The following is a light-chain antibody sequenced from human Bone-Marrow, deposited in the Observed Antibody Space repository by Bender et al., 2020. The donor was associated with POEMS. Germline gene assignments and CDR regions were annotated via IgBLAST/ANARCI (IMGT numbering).Light chain of an antibody. J-gene: IGLJ3*02. CDR2: RNN. CDR3: QSYDSDLNVE. Sequence: QSVLTQPPSASGTPGQRVTISCSGGDSNIRGAYVHWYQHVPGMAPKLVIFRNNQRPSGVPDRFSGSKTGSSASLAITGLQAKDEADYYCQSYDSDLNVEFGGGTRLIVL. V-gene: IGLV1-47*01. CDR1: DSNIRGAY.